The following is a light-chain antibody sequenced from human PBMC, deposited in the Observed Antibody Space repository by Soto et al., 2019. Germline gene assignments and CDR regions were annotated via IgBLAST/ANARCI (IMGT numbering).Light chain of an antibody. CDR2: LGS. CDR3: MQALQTPRT. Sequence: DIVLTQSPLSLPVTXGAPASSSCRASQSLLQSNGYNYLAWFLQKPGQSPQLLIYLGSTRASGVPDRFSGSGSGTDFTLKISRVEAEDAGVYYCMQALQTPRTFGGGTKVDIK. CDR1: QSLLQSNGYNY. V-gene: IGKV2-28*01. J-gene: IGKJ4*01.